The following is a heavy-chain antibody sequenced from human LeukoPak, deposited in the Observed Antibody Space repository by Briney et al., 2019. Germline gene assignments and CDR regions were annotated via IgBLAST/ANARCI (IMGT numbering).Heavy chain of an antibody. V-gene: IGHV3-48*04. Sequence: PGGSLRLSCEASGFTFSNYSMNWVRQAPGKGLEWVSYIRSSSTTIYYADSVKGRFTISRDNAKKSLYLQMNRLRAEDTAVYFCARADTSDILTGYSDYWGQGTLVTVSS. J-gene: IGHJ4*02. D-gene: IGHD3-9*01. CDR2: IRSSSTTI. CDR1: GFTFSNYS. CDR3: ARADTSDILTGYSDY.